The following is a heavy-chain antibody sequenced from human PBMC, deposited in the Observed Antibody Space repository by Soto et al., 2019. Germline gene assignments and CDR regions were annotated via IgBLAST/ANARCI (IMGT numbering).Heavy chain of an antibody. CDR3: AKDLGDYYDSSGYYYGLVLDY. D-gene: IGHD3-22*01. CDR2: ISYDGSNK. Sequence: PGGSLRLSCAASGFTFSSYGMHWVRQAPGKGLEWVAVISYDGSNKHYADSVKGRFTISRDNSKNTLYLQMNSLRAEDTAVYYCAKDLGDYYDSSGYYYGLVLDYWGRGALVTVAS. V-gene: IGHV3-30*18. CDR1: GFTFSSYG. J-gene: IGHJ4*02.